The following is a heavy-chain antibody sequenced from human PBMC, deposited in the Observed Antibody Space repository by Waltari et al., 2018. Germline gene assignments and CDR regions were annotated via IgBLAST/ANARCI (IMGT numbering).Heavy chain of an antibody. CDR3: AGGLGSSWYQPDYFGY. Sequence: QVQLQESGPGLVKPSETLSLTCTVSGGSISSYYWSWIRQPAGKGLEWIGRIYTSGSTNYNPSLKRRVTMSVDTSKDQFSLKLGSGAAADTAVYYCAGGLGSSWYQPDYFGYWGQGTLVTVSS. CDR2: IYTSGST. CDR1: GGSISSYY. D-gene: IGHD6-13*01. J-gene: IGHJ4*02. V-gene: IGHV4-4*07.